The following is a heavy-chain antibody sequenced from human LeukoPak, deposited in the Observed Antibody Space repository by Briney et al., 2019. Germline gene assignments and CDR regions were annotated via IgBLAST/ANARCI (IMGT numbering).Heavy chain of an antibody. J-gene: IGHJ3*02. Sequence: SETLSLTCTVSGGSISSYYWSWIRQPAGKGLEWIGRIYTSGSTYYNPSLKSRVTMSVDTSKNQFSLKLSSVTAADTAVYYCARGHRFGESAHAFDIWGQGTMVTVSS. CDR2: IYTSGST. V-gene: IGHV4-4*07. D-gene: IGHD3-10*01. CDR1: GGSISSYY. CDR3: ARGHRFGESAHAFDI.